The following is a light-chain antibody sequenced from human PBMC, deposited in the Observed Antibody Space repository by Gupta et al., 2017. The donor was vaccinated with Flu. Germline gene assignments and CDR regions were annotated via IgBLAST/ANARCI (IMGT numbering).Light chain of an antibody. Sequence: VALGQPASISCRSSQSLVYSDGNNCVHWYQQRPGQSPRRLIFLVSHRDSGVPDRFSGSGSGTDFTLTISRVEAEDVGVYFCMQGAQGPWAFGQGTKVEIK. J-gene: IGKJ1*01. V-gene: IGKV2-30*01. CDR3: MQGAQGPWA. CDR1: QSLVYSDGNNC. CDR2: LVS.